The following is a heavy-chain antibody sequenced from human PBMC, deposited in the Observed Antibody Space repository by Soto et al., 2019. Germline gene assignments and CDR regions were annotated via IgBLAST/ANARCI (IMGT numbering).Heavy chain of an antibody. CDR3: ATRRTSLYYYYYYGMDV. J-gene: IGHJ6*02. Sequence: SETLSLTCTVSGGSISSSSYYWGWIRQPPGKGLEWIGSIYYSGSTYYNPSLKSRVTISVDTSKNQFSLKLSSVTAADTAVYYCATRRTSLYYYYYYGMDVWGQGTTVTV. V-gene: IGHV4-39*01. CDR2: IYYSGST. CDR1: GGSISSSSYY. D-gene: IGHD2-2*01.